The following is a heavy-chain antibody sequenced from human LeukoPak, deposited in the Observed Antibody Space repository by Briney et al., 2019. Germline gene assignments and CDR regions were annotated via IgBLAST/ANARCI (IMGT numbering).Heavy chain of an antibody. V-gene: IGHV4-59*12. CDR3: ARGAIPDYGGLYYYYYMDV. Sequence: SETLSLTCTVSGGSISSYYWSWIRQPPGKGLEWIGYIYHSGSTYYNPSLKSRVTISVDRSKNQFSLKLSSVTAADTAVYYCARGAIPDYGGLYYYYYMDVWGKGTTVTVSS. CDR2: IYHSGST. J-gene: IGHJ6*03. D-gene: IGHD4-23*01. CDR1: GGSISSYY.